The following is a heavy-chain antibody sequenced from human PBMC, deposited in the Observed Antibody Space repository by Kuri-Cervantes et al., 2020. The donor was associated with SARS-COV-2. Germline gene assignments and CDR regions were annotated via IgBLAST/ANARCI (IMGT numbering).Heavy chain of an antibody. J-gene: IGHJ5*02. V-gene: IGHV1-18*01. CDR2: ISAYNGNT. Sequence: ASVKVSCKASGYTFTSYGISWVRQAPGQGLEWMGWISAYNGNTNYAQKLQGRVTMTTDTSTGTAYMELRSLRSDDTAVYYCARDTYYCSSTSCRQVSLNWFDPWGQGTLVTVSS. CDR3: ARDTYYCSSTSCRQVSLNWFDP. CDR1: GYTFTSYG. D-gene: IGHD2-2*01.